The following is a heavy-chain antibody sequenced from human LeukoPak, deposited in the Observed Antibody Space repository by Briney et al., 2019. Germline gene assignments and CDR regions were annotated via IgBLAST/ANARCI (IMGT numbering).Heavy chain of an antibody. D-gene: IGHD2-21*02. CDR1: GFTFSNYA. J-gene: IGHJ4*02. CDR3: ARAGAYCGGDCYSWDY. CDR2: ISGSDGST. Sequence: GGSLRLSCTASGFTFSNYAMSWVRQAPGKGLEWVSTISGSDGSTYYADSVKGRFTISRDNSKNTLYLQMNSLRAEDTAVYYCARAGAYCGGDCYSWDYWGQGTLVTVSS. V-gene: IGHV3-23*01.